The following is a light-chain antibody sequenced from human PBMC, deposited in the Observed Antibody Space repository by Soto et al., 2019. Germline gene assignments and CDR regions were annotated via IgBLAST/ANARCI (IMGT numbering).Light chain of an antibody. CDR3: QQHNDYTPVT. CDR1: QTISSS. J-gene: IGKJ2*01. Sequence: DIQMTQSPSTLSASVGDRVTITCRASQTISSSLAWYQHKPGKAPKLLIFDATTLQSGDPSRFSGSGFGTELTLTITGLQPDDFATYYCQQHNDYTPVTFGQGTKLEIK. V-gene: IGKV1-5*01. CDR2: DAT.